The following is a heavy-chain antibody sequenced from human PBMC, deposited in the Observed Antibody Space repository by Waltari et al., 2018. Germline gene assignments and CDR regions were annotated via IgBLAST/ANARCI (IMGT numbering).Heavy chain of an antibody. V-gene: IGHV3-23*01. D-gene: IGHD5-18*01. CDR2: LSGIGSKI. CDR1: GFNFSSSA. CDR3: AKGEGYSYGSRLLDY. J-gene: IGHJ4*02. Sequence: EMQLLESGGGLVQPGGSLRLSCTASGFNFSSSAMSWVRQAPGEGLDWVSVLSGIGSKINYADSVKGRFTISRDNSKNTLYLQMNSLRGEDTAVYYCAKGEGYSYGSRLLDYWGQGTLVTVSS.